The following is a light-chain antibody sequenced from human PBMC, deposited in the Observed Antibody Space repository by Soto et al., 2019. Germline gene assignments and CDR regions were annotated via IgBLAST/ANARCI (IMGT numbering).Light chain of an antibody. CDR2: GAS. V-gene: IGKV3-15*01. J-gene: IGKJ4*01. CDR3: QQYLNRLT. CDR1: QRVISN. Sequence: EIVMTQSPATLSVSPGERATLSCRASQRVISNLVWYQQKPGQAPRLLIYGASTRATGIPARFSGSGSGTEFTLTISSLQSEDFAVYYCQQYLNRLTFGGGTKVEIK.